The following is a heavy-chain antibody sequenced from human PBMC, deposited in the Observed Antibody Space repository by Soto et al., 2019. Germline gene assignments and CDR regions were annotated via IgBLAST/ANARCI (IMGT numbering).Heavy chain of an antibody. V-gene: IGHV1-3*01. CDR1: GYTFTSYA. Sequence: GASVKVSCKASGYTFTSYAMHWVRQAPGQRLEWMGWINAGNGNTKYSQKFQGRVTITRDTSASTAYMELSSLRSEDTAVYYCASGSYYYDSSGLSRFDYWGRGTLVTVSS. CDR2: INAGNGNT. CDR3: ASGSYYYDSSGLSRFDY. D-gene: IGHD3-22*01. J-gene: IGHJ4*02.